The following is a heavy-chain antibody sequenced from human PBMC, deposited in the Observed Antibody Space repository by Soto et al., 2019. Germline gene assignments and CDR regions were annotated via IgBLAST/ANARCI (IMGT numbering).Heavy chain of an antibody. CDR3: EGSGT. D-gene: IGHD3-10*01. J-gene: IGHJ3*01. Sequence: EVQLLVSGGGSAQPGGSLRLSCEVSGFTLTNYAMSWVRQAPGKGLEWVSQISASGDRTYYADSVKGRFTISKDFSKNTLVLQRIRLGVGDSAVSNWEGSGTWGHGTMVTVSS. CDR1: GFTLTNYA. V-gene: IGHV3-23*01. CDR2: ISASGDRT.